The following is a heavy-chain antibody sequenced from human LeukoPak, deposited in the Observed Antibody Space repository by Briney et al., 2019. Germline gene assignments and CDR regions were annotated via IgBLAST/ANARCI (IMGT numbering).Heavy chain of an antibody. D-gene: IGHD2-15*01. J-gene: IGHJ4*02. CDR2: IYYSGST. CDR3: AREGGYCSGGSCYDFDY. V-gene: IGHV4-39*07. Sequence: SETLSLTCTVSGGSISSSSYYWGWIRQPPGKGLEWIGSIYYSGSTYYNPSLKSRVTISVDTSKNQFSLKLSSVTAADTAVYYCAREGGYCSGGSCYDFDYWGQGILVTVSS. CDR1: GGSISSSSYY.